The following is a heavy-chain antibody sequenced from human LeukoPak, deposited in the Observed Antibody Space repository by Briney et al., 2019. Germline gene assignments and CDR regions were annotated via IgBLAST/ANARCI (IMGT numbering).Heavy chain of an antibody. J-gene: IGHJ4*02. CDR1: GFXFSSYS. CDR3: AREIGLYYDFWSGYDV. CDR2: ISSSSSYI. Sequence: GGSLRLSCAASGFXFSSYSINWVRQAPGKGLEWVSSISSSSSYIYYADSVKGRFTISRDNAKNSLYLQMNSLRAEDTAVYYCAREIGLYYDFWSGYDVWGQGTLVTVSS. V-gene: IGHV3-21*01. D-gene: IGHD3-3*01.